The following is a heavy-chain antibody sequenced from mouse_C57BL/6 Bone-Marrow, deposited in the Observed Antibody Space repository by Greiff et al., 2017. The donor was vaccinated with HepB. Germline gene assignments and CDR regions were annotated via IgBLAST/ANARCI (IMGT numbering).Heavy chain of an antibody. CDR3: ARGGHYGAWFAY. Sequence: VQLQQSVAELVRPGASVKLSCTASGFNIKNTYMQWVKQRPEQGLEWIGRIDPANGNTKYAPKFPGKATITADTSSNTAYLQLSSLTSEDTAIYYCARGGHYGAWFAYWGQGTLVTVSA. J-gene: IGHJ3*01. V-gene: IGHV14-3*01. CDR1: GFNIKNTY. D-gene: IGHD1-1*01. CDR2: IDPANGNT.